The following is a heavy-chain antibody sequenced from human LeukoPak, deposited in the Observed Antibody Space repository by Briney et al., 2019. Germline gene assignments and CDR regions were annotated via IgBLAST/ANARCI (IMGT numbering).Heavy chain of an antibody. D-gene: IGHD1-26*01. Sequence: GGSLRLSCAASGFTFANYALNWFRHTPGKGLEWLSYISSTNAIYYADSVKGQFTISNDNAKESLYLQMISLRAEDTAVYYCARDDKWAFYYWGQGTLVTVSS. V-gene: IGHV3-69-1*01. CDR1: GFTFANYA. CDR2: ISSTNAI. CDR3: ARDDKWAFYY. J-gene: IGHJ4*02.